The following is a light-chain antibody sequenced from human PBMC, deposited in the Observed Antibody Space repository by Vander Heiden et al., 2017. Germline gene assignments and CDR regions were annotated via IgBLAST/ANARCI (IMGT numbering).Light chain of an antibody. V-gene: IGKV3-20*01. CDR1: QSVSSSY. CDR2: GAS. J-gene: IGKJ4*01. Sequence: EIVLTQSPGTLPLSPGERATLSCRASQSVSSSYLAWYQQKPGQAPRLLIYGASSRATGIADRFSGSGSGTDFTLTISRLEPEDFAVYYCQQYGSSPRTFGGGTKVEIK. CDR3: QQYGSSPRT.